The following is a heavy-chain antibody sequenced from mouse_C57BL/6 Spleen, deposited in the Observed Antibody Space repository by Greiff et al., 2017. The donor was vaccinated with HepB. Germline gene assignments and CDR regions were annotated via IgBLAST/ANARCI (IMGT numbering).Heavy chain of an antibody. D-gene: IGHD1-1*01. V-gene: IGHV1-52*01. CDR3: ARNYGSSYYFDY. J-gene: IGHJ2*01. Sequence: QVQLQQPGAELVRPGSSVKLSCKASDYTFTSYWMHWVKQRPIQGLEWIGNIDPSDSETHYNQKFKDKATLTVDKSSSTAYMQLSSLTSEDSAVYYCARNYGSSYYFDYWGQGTTLTVSS. CDR2: IDPSDSET. CDR1: DYTFTSYW.